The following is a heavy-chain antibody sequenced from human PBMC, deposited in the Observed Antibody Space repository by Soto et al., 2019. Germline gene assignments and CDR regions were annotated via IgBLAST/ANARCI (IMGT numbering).Heavy chain of an antibody. CDR3: ARVSLWFGELCDY. Sequence: LRLSCAASGFTFSSYSMNWVRQAPGKGLEWVSSISSSSSYIYYADSVKGRFTISRDNAKNSLYLQMNSLRAEDTAVYYCARVSLWFGELCDYWGQGTLVTVSS. J-gene: IGHJ4*02. CDR2: ISSSSSYI. D-gene: IGHD3-10*01. V-gene: IGHV3-21*01. CDR1: GFTFSSYS.